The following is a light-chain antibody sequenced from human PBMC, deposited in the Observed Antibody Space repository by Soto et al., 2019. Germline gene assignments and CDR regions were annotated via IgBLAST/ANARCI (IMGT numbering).Light chain of an antibody. CDR3: SSYAGINNLGV. CDR1: SSDVGGYKY. V-gene: IGLV2-8*01. J-gene: IGLJ1*01. CDR2: EVN. Sequence: QSALTQPPSASGSPGQSVTISCTGTSSDVGGYKYVSWYQQHPGKAPKLMIFEVNKRPSGVPDRFSGSKSGNTASLTVSGLQGEDEDDYYGSSYAGINNLGVFGTGTKLTVL.